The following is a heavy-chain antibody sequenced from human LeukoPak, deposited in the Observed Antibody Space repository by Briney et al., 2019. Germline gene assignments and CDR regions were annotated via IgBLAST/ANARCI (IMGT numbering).Heavy chain of an antibody. Sequence: ASVKFSCKASGYTFTSYGISWVRQAPGQGLEWMGWISAYNGNTNYAQKLQGRVTMTTDTSTSTAYMELRSLRSDDTAVYYCARDSYYDSSGYRTFDYWGQGTLVTVSS. D-gene: IGHD3-22*01. CDR1: GYTFTSYG. CDR2: ISAYNGNT. J-gene: IGHJ4*02. V-gene: IGHV1-18*01. CDR3: ARDSYYDSSGYRTFDY.